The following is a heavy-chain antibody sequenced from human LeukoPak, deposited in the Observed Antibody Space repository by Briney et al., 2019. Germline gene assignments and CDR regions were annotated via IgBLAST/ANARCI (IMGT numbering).Heavy chain of an antibody. Sequence: GGSLRLSCAASGFTVNSNYLSWVRQAPGKGLEWVSFINSGGITYYADPVEGRFTISRDSSKNTLYLQMNSLRAEDTALYYCAMREQGSASYDYWGQGTLVTVSS. CDR1: GFTVNSNY. CDR3: AMREQGSASYDY. J-gene: IGHJ4*02. V-gene: IGHV3-66*01. D-gene: IGHD2-21*01. CDR2: INSGGIT.